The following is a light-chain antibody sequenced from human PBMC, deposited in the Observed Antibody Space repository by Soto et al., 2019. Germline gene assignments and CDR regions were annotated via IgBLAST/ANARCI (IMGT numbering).Light chain of an antibody. CDR1: QDINTY. CDR3: QHLNNYPPYT. J-gene: IGKJ3*01. Sequence: MQLTQSPCSLCASVGTRGSIACLASQDINTYVAWYQQKQGKAPKLLISGTFTLQSGVPSRFNGSGSGTDFTLTTSRLQPEDFATYYCQHLNNYPPYTFRPGTKVDIK. V-gene: IGKV1-9*01. CDR2: GTF.